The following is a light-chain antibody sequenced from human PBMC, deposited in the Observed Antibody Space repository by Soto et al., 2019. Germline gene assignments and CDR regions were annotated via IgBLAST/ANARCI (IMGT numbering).Light chain of an antibody. CDR3: QQYYNSVLT. CDR2: AAS. V-gene: IGKV1-39*01. Sequence: DIQMTQSPSSLSASLGYRVTITCRASQSISNFLSWVQHKPGNAPKVLISAASTLQSGVPPRFSGSESGTDFTLTISSLPPEDSASYYCQQYYNSVLTFGGGTKVEIK. CDR1: QSISNF. J-gene: IGKJ4*01.